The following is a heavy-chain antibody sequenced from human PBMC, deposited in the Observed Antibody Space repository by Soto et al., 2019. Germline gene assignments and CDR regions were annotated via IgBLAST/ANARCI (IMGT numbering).Heavy chain of an antibody. CDR1: GFTFSSYA. CDR2: ISYDGSNK. D-gene: IGHD2-2*01. CDR3: ARDGLNIVLVPAAMGDYYYYYGMDV. Sequence: QVQLVESGGGVVQPGRSLRLSCAASGFTFSSYAMHWVRQAPGKGLEWVAVISYDGSNKYYADSVKGRFTISRDNSKNTLYLQMNSLRAEDTAVYYCARDGLNIVLVPAAMGDYYYYYGMDVWGQGTTVTVSS. V-gene: IGHV3-30-3*01. J-gene: IGHJ6*02.